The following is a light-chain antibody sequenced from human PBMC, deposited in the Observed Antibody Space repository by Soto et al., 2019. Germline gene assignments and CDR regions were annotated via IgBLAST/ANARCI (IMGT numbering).Light chain of an antibody. CDR2: GAS. CDR1: QSVTSSY. J-gene: IGKJ1*01. Sequence: EIVLTQSPGTLSLSPGERAALSCRATQSVTSSYLAWYQQKTGQAPRLLIYGASSRATDIPDRFSGSGSGTDFTLTISSLEPEDFAVYYCQQYGSSPWTFGQGTKVESK. V-gene: IGKV3-20*01. CDR3: QQYGSSPWT.